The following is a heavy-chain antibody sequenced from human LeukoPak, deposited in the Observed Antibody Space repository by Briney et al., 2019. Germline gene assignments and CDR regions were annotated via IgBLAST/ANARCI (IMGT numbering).Heavy chain of an antibody. CDR1: GGSIGSGGYY. Sequence: SETLSLTCTVSGGSIGSGGYYWSWIRQHPGKGLEWFGYIYYSGSTYYNPSLKSRVAISVDTSKNQFSLKLSSVTAADTAVYYCARGDLSGDYFDYWGQGTLVTVSS. V-gene: IGHV4-31*03. J-gene: IGHJ4*02. CDR2: IYYSGST. CDR3: ARGDLSGDYFDY. D-gene: IGHD4-17*01.